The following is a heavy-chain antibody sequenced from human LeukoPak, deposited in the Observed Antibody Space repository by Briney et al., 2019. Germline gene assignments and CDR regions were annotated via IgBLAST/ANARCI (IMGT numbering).Heavy chain of an antibody. D-gene: IGHD1-1*01. V-gene: IGHV5-51*01. Sequence: GESLKISCTGSGYSFPSYWIGWVRQMPGKGLEWMGIIYPGDSDTKYSPSFQGQVTISADESISTAYLQWSSLKASDSAIFYCARAPLEGHFDSWGQGTRVTVSS. CDR1: GYSFPSYW. CDR2: IYPGDSDT. CDR3: ARAPLEGHFDS. J-gene: IGHJ4*02.